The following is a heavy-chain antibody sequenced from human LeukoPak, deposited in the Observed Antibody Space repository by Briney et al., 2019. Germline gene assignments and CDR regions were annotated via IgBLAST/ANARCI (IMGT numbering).Heavy chain of an antibody. J-gene: IGHJ4*02. Sequence: ASVKVPCKASGYTFTGYYMHWVRQAPGQGLEWMGWINPNSGGTNYAQKFQGRVTMTRDTSISTAYMELSRLRSDDTAVYYCARGPHTSIVGAGYYFDYWGQGTLVTVSS. CDR1: GYTFTGYY. CDR3: ARGPHTSIVGAGYYFDY. D-gene: IGHD1-26*01. V-gene: IGHV1-2*02. CDR2: INPNSGGT.